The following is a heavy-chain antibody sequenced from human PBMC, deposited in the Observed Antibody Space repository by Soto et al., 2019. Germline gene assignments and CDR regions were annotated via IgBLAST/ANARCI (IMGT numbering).Heavy chain of an antibody. V-gene: IGHV3-48*01. Sequence: GGSLRLSCAASGFTFSSYSMNWVRQAPGKGLEWVSYISSSSSTIYYADSVKGRFTISIDNAKNSLYLQMNSLRAEDTAVYYCASFLLELGLQQSSFVCWGPGPLVSVS. D-gene: IGHD4-4*01. J-gene: IGHJ4*03. CDR1: GFTFSSYS. CDR2: ISSSSSTI. CDR3: ASFLLELGLQQSSFVC.